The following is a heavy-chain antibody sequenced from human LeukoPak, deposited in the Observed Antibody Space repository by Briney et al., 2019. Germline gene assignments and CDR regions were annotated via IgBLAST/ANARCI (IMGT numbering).Heavy chain of an antibody. V-gene: IGHV3-21*01. Sequence: GGSLRLSCAASGFTFSSYSMNWVRQAPGKGLEWVSSISSSSSYIYYADSVKGRFTISRDNAKNSLYLQMNSLRAEDTAVYYCASYCSGGSCYVLEVDYWGQGTLVTVSS. CDR1: GFTFSSYS. CDR3: ASYCSGGSCYVLEVDY. J-gene: IGHJ4*02. CDR2: ISSSSSYI. D-gene: IGHD2-15*01.